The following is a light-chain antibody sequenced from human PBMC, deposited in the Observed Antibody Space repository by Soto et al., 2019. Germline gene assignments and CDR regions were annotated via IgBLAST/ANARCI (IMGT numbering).Light chain of an antibody. CDR1: QSVSDW. V-gene: IGKV1-5*03. Sequence: DIQMTQSPSTLSASVGDRVTITCRASQSVSDWLAWYQQKPGKAPKLLIYKASSLESGVPSRFSGYGSETEFTLTISSLQPDDFATYYCQQYKSYSLITFGQGTRVEIK. CDR3: QQYKSYSLIT. J-gene: IGKJ5*01. CDR2: KAS.